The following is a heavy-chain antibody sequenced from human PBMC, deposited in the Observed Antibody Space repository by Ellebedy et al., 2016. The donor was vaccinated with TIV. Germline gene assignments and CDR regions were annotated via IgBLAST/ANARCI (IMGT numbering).Heavy chain of an antibody. J-gene: IGHJ6*02. CDR1: EFTFSSYA. CDR3: AKNSGEHYYGSGSFYGMDV. CDR2: DSGSGVTT. Sequence: GESLKISXAASEFTFSSYAMSWVRQAPGKGLEWVSADSGSGVTTYYADSVKGRFTISRDNSKSTLYLQMNSLRAEDTAVYYCAKNSGEHYYGSGSFYGMDVWGQGTTVTVSS. V-gene: IGHV3-23*01. D-gene: IGHD3-10*01.